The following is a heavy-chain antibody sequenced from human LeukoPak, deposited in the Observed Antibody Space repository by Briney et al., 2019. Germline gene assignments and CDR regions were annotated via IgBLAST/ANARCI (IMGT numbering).Heavy chain of an antibody. CDR1: GFTFSDYY. J-gene: IGHJ6*02. V-gene: IGHV3-11*06. Sequence: GGSLRLSCAASGFTFSDYYMSWIRQAPGEGLEWVSYISSSSSYTNYADSVKGRFTISRDNAKNSLYLQMNSLRAEDTAVYYCARAPHYSNYGPYYYGMDVWGQGTTVTVSS. CDR2: ISSSSSYT. D-gene: IGHD4-11*01. CDR3: ARAPHYSNYGPYYYGMDV.